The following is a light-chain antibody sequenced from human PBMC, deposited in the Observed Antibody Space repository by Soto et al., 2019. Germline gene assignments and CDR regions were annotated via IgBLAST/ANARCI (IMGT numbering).Light chain of an antibody. CDR2: AAS. CDR3: QQSYTTLFN. V-gene: IGKV1-39*01. J-gene: IGKJ3*01. CDR1: QSIDNY. Sequence: DIQMTQSPPSLSASVGDRVIITWRTSQSIDNYLNWYQQKPGKAPKLLIYAASTLQSGVPSRFSASGSETHFTLTISSLQPEDIATYYCQQSYTTLFNFGPGTKVDIK.